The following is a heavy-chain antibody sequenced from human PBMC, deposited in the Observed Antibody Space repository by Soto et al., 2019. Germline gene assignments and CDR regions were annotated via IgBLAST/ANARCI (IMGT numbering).Heavy chain of an antibody. Sequence: GGSLRLSCAASGFTFSSHWMHWVRQAPGKGLVWVSRINGDGSSTSYADSVKGCFTISRDNAKNMLYLQVNSLRADDTAVYYCAGSPGLSRISGTTLGAWGQGTLVTVSS. CDR1: GFTFSSHW. V-gene: IGHV3-74*01. J-gene: IGHJ5*01. CDR2: INGDGSST. D-gene: IGHD1-7*01. CDR3: AGSPGLSRISGTTLGA.